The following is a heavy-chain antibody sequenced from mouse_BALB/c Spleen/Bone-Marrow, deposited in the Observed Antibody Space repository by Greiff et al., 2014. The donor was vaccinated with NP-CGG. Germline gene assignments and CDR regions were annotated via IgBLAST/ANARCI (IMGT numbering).Heavy chain of an antibody. V-gene: IGHV1-18*01. CDR3: ARAGYYTLFAY. J-gene: IGHJ3*01. D-gene: IGHD2-3*01. Sequence: EVQLQQSGPELVKPGASVKIPCKASGYTFTDYMMNWVKESHGKSLEWIGDINPNNGSTIYNQKFKGKATLTVDKSSSTAYMELRSLTSEDTAVYYCARAGYYTLFAYWGQGTLVTVSA. CDR1: GYTFTDYM. CDR2: INPNNGST.